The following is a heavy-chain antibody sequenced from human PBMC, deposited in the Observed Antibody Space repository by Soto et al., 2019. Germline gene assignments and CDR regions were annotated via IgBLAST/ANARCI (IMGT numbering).Heavy chain of an antibody. Sequence: SVKVSCKASGFTFTSSAVQWVRQARGQRLEWIGWIVVGSGNTNYAQKFQERVTITRDMSTSTAYMELSSLRSEDTAVYYCAATPVPAALYYYYYGMDVWGQGTTVTVSS. D-gene: IGHD2-2*01. CDR2: IVVGSGNT. CDR3: AATPVPAALYYYYYGMDV. V-gene: IGHV1-58*01. CDR1: GFTFTSSA. J-gene: IGHJ6*02.